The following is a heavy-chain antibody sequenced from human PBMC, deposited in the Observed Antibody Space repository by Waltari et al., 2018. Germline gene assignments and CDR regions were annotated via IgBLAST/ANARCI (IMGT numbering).Heavy chain of an antibody. Sequence: EVQLLESGGGLVQPGGSLRLSCAASGLTFSSYAMSWVRQVPGKGLEWVSAISGGGVSTYSAGSVKGRFTISRDKSKNTLYLQMNSLRAEDTAIYYCAKDKTDSSDLYELLDYWGQGTLVTVSS. V-gene: IGHV3-23*01. CDR2: ISGGGVST. J-gene: IGHJ4*02. CDR1: GLTFSSYA. D-gene: IGHD6-19*01. CDR3: AKDKTDSSDLYELLDY.